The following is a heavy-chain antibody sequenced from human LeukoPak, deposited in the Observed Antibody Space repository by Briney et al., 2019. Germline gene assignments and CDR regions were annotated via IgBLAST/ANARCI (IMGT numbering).Heavy chain of an antibody. J-gene: IGHJ5*02. CDR1: GYTFTVYY. V-gene: IGHV1-2*02. CDR2: INPNSGGT. D-gene: IGHD6-19*01. CDR3: AVGIAVAGTGWFDP. Sequence: WASVKVSSKDSGYTFTVYYMHWVRQAPGQGGEGMGWINPNSGGTNYTQKFQGGGTITRETARRTAYMEMRRLRSDHTAVYYCAVGIAVAGTGWFDPWGQGTLVTVSS.